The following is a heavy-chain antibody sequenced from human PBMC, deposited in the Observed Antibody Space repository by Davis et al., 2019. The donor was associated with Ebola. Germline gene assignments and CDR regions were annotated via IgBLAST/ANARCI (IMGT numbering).Heavy chain of an antibody. CDR1: GYTFTSYG. J-gene: IGHJ5*02. D-gene: IGHD3-22*01. CDR2: ISAYNGNT. V-gene: IGHV1-18*04. CDR3: ARARHGYYDSSDHPKGRWFDP. Sequence: AASVKVSCKASGYTFTSYGISWVRQAPGQGLEWMGWISAYNGNTNYAQKLQGRVTMTTDTSTSTAYMELRSLRSDDTAVYYCARARHGYYDSSDHPKGRWFDPWGQGTLVTVSS.